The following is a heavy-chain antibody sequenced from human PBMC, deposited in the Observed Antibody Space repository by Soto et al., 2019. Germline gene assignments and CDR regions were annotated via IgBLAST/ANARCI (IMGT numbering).Heavy chain of an antibody. D-gene: IGHD2-2*01. CDR2: ISQSGRS. Sequence: SETLSLTCAVYGGSLSGNYWTWIRQSPGKGLEWIGEISQSGRSNYNPSLKSRVTISVDTSKNHFSLKLTSVTAADTAVYYCARHPERVGSINPTRPAFDYWGQGTLVTVSS. V-gene: IGHV4-34*01. CDR1: GGSLSGNY. J-gene: IGHJ4*02. CDR3: ARHPERVGSINPTRPAFDY.